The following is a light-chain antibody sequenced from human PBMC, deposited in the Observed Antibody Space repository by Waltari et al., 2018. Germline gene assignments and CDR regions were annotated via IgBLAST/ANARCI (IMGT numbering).Light chain of an antibody. CDR2: GAS. J-gene: IGKJ1*01. Sequence: EIVMTQSPATLSVSPGERATLSCRASQSVSSNLAWDQQKPGQSPRLLIYGASTRATGIAARFSGSGSGTEFTLTISSLQSEDFALYYRQQYNDWPRTFGQGTKVEI. CDR3: QQYNDWPRT. V-gene: IGKV3-15*01. CDR1: QSVSSN.